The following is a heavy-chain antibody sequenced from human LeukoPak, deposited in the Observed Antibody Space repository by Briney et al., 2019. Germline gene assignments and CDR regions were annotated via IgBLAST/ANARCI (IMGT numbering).Heavy chain of an antibody. V-gene: IGHV3-21*04. D-gene: IGHD1-26*01. J-gene: IGHJ4*02. CDR1: GFTFSSYS. CDR3: ARDSGSYHEDYFDY. CDR2: ISSSSSYI. Sequence: GGSLRLSCAASGFTFSSYSMNWVRQAPGKGLEWVSSISSSSSYIYCADSVKGRFTISRDNSKNTLYLQMNSLRAEDTAVYYCARDSGSYHEDYFDYWGQGTLVTVSS.